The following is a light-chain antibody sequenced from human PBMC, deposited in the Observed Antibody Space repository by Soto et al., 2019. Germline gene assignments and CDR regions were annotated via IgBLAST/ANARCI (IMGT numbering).Light chain of an antibody. CDR1: QSVSIN. J-gene: IGKJ4*01. CDR2: GAS. V-gene: IGKV3-11*01. CDR3: QQRSNWRVT. Sequence: EIVLTQSPATLSLSPGERATLSCRASQSVSINLAWYQHKPGQAPRLLIYGASNRATGIPARFSGSGSGTDFTIAITRPETEDIPVYYCQQRSNWRVTFGGGTKVDIK.